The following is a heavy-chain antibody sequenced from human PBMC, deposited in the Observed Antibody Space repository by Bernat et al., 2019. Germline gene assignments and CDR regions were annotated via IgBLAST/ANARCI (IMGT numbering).Heavy chain of an antibody. CDR3: ARGEEYSSSSVDY. Sequence: QVQLVQSGAEVKKPGASVKVSCKASGYTFTSYAMHWVCQAPGQRLEWMGWINAGNGNTKYSQKFQGRVTITRDTSASTAYMELSSLRSEDTAVYYCARGEEYSSSSVDYWGQGTLVTVSS. CDR2: INAGNGNT. J-gene: IGHJ4*02. D-gene: IGHD6-6*01. V-gene: IGHV1-3*01. CDR1: GYTFTSYA.